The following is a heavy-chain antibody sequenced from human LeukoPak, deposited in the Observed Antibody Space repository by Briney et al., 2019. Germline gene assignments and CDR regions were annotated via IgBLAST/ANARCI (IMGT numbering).Heavy chain of an antibody. J-gene: IGHJ5*02. CDR3: AKDLPTYYYDSSDGNWFDP. CDR2: ISGSGGST. D-gene: IGHD3-22*01. CDR1: GFTFSSYA. V-gene: IGHV3-23*01. Sequence: GGSLRLSCAASGFTFSSYAMSWVRQAPGKGLEWVSAISGSGGSTYYADSVKGRFTISRDNSKNTLYLQMNSLRAEDTAIYYCAKDLPTYYYDSSDGNWFDPWGQGTLVTVSS.